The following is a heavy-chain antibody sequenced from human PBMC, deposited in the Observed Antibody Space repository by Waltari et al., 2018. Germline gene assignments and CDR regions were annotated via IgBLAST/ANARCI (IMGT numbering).Heavy chain of an antibody. D-gene: IGHD6-19*01. CDR3: ARDSREQWLARFDY. CDR1: GGTFSSYA. V-gene: IGHV1-69*11. J-gene: IGHJ4*02. Sequence: QVQLVQSGAEVKKPGSSVKVSCKASGGTFSSYAISWVRQAPGQGLEWMGRIIRIVGTANYAQKFQGRVTITADESTSTAYMELSSRGSEDTAVYYCARDSREQWLARFDYWGQGTLVTVSS. CDR2: IIRIVGTA.